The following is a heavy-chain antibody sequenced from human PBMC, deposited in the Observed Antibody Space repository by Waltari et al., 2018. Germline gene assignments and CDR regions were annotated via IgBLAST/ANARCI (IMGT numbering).Heavy chain of an antibody. J-gene: IGHJ4*02. CDR2: INPNSGGT. V-gene: IGHV1-2*02. CDR3: ARGSELLWFGEEADF. D-gene: IGHD3-10*01. CDR1: GYTFPGYY. Sequence: QVQLVQSGAEVKKPGASVKVSCKTSGYTFPGYYMHWVRQAPGQGLEWMGWINPNSGGTNYTQKFQGRVTMTRGSSISTAYMELSRLRSDDTAVYYCARGSELLWFGEEADFWGQGTLVTVSS.